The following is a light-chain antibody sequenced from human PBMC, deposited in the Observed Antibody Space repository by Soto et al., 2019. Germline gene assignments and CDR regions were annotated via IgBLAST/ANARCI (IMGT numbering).Light chain of an antibody. CDR1: QSISSW. CDR3: QQYNTYFSLT. J-gene: IGKJ4*01. V-gene: IGKV1-5*01. Sequence: DIQMTQSPSTLSASVGDRVTITCRASQSISSWLAWYQQKPGKAPKLLIFDASSLESGTPSRFSGRRSGTEFTLTISSLQPDDFAYYYCQQYNTYFSLTFGGGTKVDIK. CDR2: DAS.